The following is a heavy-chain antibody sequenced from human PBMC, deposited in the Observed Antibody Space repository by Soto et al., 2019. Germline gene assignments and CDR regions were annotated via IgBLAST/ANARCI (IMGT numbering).Heavy chain of an antibody. CDR2: ISYDGSNK. D-gene: IGHD6-19*01. CDR1: GFTFSSYG. CDR3: AKSSSGWYSFDY. V-gene: IGHV3-30*18. J-gene: IGHJ4*02. Sequence: GGSLRLSCAASGFTFSSYGMHWVRQAPGKGLEWVAVISYDGSNKYYADSVKGRFTISRDNSKNTVYLQMNSLRAEDTAGYYCAKSSSGWYSFDYWGQETLVTVSS.